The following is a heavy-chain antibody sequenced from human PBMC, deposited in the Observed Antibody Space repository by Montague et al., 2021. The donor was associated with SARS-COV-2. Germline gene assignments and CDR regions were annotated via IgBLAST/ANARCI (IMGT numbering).Heavy chain of an antibody. J-gene: IGHJ5*01. CDR2: FYYTGNT. Sequence: SETLSLTCTVSRGSISGRSNYWGWVRQTPGKGLEWIGSFYYTGNTYYNPSLKSRVTISVDTSKNQFSLSLRSATAVDTSVYFCVRHGGSSWLVSWGQGTLAIVSS. CDR3: VRHGGSSWLVS. V-gene: IGHV4-39*01. CDR1: RGSISGRSNY. D-gene: IGHD2-15*01.